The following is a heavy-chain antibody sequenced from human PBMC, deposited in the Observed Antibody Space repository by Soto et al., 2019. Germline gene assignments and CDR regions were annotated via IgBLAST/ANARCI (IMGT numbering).Heavy chain of an antibody. D-gene: IGHD3-9*01. CDR2: IYYSGST. V-gene: IGHV4-61*08. Sequence: SETLSLTCTVSGGSISSGGYCWSWIRQHPGKGLEWIGYIYYSGSTNYNPSLKSRVTISVDTSKNQFSLKLSSVTAADTAVYYCARFGGKLLTGYQNYYYYGMDVWGQGTTVTVSS. J-gene: IGHJ6*02. CDR1: GGSISSGGYC. CDR3: ARFGGKLLTGYQNYYYYGMDV.